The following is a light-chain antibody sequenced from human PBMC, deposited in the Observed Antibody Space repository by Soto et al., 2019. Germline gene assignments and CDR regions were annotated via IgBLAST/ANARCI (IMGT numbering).Light chain of an antibody. Sequence: QSALTQPASISGSPGQSITISCTGTNSDVGGYNYVSWYQQYPRKAPKLMIYDVDNRPSGVSYRFSGSKSGKTASLTISGLQAEDEADYYCSSYTTSSTVVFGGGTKLTVL. CDR1: NSDVGGYNY. V-gene: IGLV2-14*01. CDR2: DVD. CDR3: SSYTTSSTVV. J-gene: IGLJ2*01.